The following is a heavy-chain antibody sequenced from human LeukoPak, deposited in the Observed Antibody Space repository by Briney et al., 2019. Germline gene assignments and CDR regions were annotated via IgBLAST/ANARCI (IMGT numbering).Heavy chain of an antibody. V-gene: IGHV4-34*01. J-gene: IGHJ4*02. CDR2: INHSGST. Sequence: SETLSLTCAVYGGSFSGYYWSWIRQPPGKGLEWIGEINHSGSTNYNPSLKSRVTISVDTSKNQFSLKLGSVTAADTAVYYCARGWSTMADYWGQGTLVTVSS. CDR1: GGSFSGYY. CDR3: ARGWSTMADY. D-gene: IGHD3-10*01.